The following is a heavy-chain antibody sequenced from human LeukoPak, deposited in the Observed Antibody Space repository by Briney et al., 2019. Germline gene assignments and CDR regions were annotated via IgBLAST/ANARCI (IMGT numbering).Heavy chain of an antibody. J-gene: IGHJ4*02. CDR3: ARWRMKYYFDY. V-gene: IGHV3-23*01. CDR2: NSGSGGST. D-gene: IGHD2-8*01. Sequence: PGGSLTLPCAPSGLTFSSYAMSWARQAPGKGREWVSANSGSGGSTFYAASVKGPLTISRDNSKNTLYLQMNSLRAEHTAVYYCARWRMKYYFDYWGQGTLVTVSS. CDR1: GLTFSSYA.